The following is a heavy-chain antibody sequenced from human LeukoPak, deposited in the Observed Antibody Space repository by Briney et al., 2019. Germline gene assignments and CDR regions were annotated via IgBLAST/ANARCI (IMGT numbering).Heavy chain of an antibody. V-gene: IGHV3-74*01. CDR2: INSGGSST. CDR1: GFTFSSYW. D-gene: IGHD6-19*01. J-gene: IGHJ6*02. CDR3: ARDLVIAVAGTGVYYYYYGMDV. Sequence: PGGSLRLSCAASGFTFSSYWMHWVRQAPGKGLVWVSRINSGGSSTIYADSVKGRFTISRDNAKNTLYLQMNSMRAEDTAVYYCARDLVIAVAGTGVYYYYYGMDVWGQGTTVTVSS.